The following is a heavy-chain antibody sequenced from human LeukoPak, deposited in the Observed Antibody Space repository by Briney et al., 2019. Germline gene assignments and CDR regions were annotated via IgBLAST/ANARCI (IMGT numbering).Heavy chain of an antibody. CDR3: ASWTYYGSGSYYGGYNWFDP. V-gene: IGHV4-4*07. Sequence: SETLSLTCTVSGGFISSYYWSWIRQPAGKGLEWIGRIYTSGSTNYNPSLKSRVTMSVDTSKNQFSLKLSSVTAADTAVYYCASWTYYGSGSYYGGYNWFDPWGQGTLVTVSS. CDR2: IYTSGST. D-gene: IGHD3-10*01. J-gene: IGHJ5*02. CDR1: GGFISSYY.